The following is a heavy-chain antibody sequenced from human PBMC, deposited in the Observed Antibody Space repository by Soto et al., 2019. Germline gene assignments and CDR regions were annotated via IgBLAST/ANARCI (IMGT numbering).Heavy chain of an antibody. D-gene: IGHD5-12*01. J-gene: IGHJ6*02. V-gene: IGHV4-30-4*01. Sequence: TLSLTCTVSGGSISSGDYYWSWIRQPPGKGLEWIGYIYYSGTTYYNPSLKSRVTISLDTSKNRFSLKLSSVTAADTAVYYCALRFGTAWGQGTTVTVSS. CDR1: GGSISSGDYY. CDR3: ALRFGTA. CDR2: IYYSGTT.